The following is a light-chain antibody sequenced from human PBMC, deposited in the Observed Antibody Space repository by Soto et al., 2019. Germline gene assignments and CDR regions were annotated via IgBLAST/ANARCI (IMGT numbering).Light chain of an antibody. CDR2: EVS. Sequence: ALTQPASVSGSPGQSITISCTGTSSDVGGYNYVSWYQQHPGKAPKLMIYEVSKRPSGVPDRFSGSKSGNTASLTVSGLQAEDEADYYCSSYAGSNHVVFGGGTKLTVL. V-gene: IGLV2-8*01. CDR1: SSDVGGYNY. CDR3: SSYAGSNHVV. J-gene: IGLJ2*01.